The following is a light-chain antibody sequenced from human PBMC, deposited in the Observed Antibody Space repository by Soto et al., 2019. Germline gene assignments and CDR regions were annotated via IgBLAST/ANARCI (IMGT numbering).Light chain of an antibody. J-gene: IGKJ1*01. CDR1: RTISSW. V-gene: IGKV1-5*03. CDR3: QHYNSYSEA. CDR2: KAS. Sequence: DIQMTQSPSPLSAPVGDRVTITCRSSRTISSWLAWYQQKPGKAPKLLIYKASTLKSGVPSRFSGSGSGTEFTLTISSLQPDDVATYYCQHYNSYSEALGQGTKVDIK.